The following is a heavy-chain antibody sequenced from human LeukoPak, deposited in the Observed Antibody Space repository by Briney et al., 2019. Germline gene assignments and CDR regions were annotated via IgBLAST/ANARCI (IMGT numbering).Heavy chain of an antibody. CDR1: GGSISSYY. CDR2: IYYSGST. V-gene: IGHV4-59*01. J-gene: IGHJ4*02. D-gene: IGHD2-15*01. Sequence: SETLSLTCTVSGGSISSYYWSWIRQPPGKGLEWIGYIYYSGSTNYNPSLKSRVTISVDTSKNQFSLKLSSVTAADTAVYYCARASKSGVVAATPYYFDYWGREPWSPSPQ. CDR3: ARASKSGVVAATPYYFDY.